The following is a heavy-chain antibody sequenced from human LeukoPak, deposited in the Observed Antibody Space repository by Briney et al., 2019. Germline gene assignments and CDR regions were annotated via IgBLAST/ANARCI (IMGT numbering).Heavy chain of an antibody. D-gene: IGHD1-26*01. Sequence: GGSLRLSCAASGFTFSSYWMTWVRQAPGKGLEWVSVIYSGGSTYYADSVKGRFTISRDNSKNTLYLQMNSLRAEDTAVYYCARARGSYYGYYFDYWGQGTLVTVSS. V-gene: IGHV3-66*01. CDR3: ARARGSYYGYYFDY. CDR1: GFTFSSYW. CDR2: IYSGGST. J-gene: IGHJ4*02.